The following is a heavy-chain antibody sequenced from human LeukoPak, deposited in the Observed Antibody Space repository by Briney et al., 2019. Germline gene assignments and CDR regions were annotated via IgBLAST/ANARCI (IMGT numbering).Heavy chain of an antibody. Sequence: GESLKISCQGSGYNFPIYWIGWVRQMPGQGLGGMGIIYPDDSNTIYGPSFQGQVTISADKSINTAYLEWSSLKASDTAIHYCARQGAAGKYYYYYMDVWGKGTTVTASS. D-gene: IGHD6-13*01. V-gene: IGHV5-51*01. CDR3: ARQGAAGKYYYYYMDV. J-gene: IGHJ6*03. CDR1: GYNFPIYW. CDR2: IYPDDSNT.